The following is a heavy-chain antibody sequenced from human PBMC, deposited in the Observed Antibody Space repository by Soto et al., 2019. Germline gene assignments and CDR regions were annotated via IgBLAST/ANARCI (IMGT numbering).Heavy chain of an antibody. J-gene: IGHJ4*02. CDR3: ARDKGAYYSHLVY. Sequence: QVLLVQSGAEEKTPGSSVKVSCKLSGATFSSYAMSWVRQAPGQGLEWIGGIIPFFGTPNYAETCQGRVTITADTSTATSYMEFSSLRSDDTAVYYCARDKGAYYSHLVYWGQGTLVTVSS. CDR1: GATFSSYA. CDR2: IIPFFGTP. V-gene: IGHV1-69*06. D-gene: IGHD3-22*01.